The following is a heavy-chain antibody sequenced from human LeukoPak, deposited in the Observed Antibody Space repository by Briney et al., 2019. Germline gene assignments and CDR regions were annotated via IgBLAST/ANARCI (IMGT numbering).Heavy chain of an antibody. D-gene: IGHD3-3*01. V-gene: IGHV4-4*07. J-gene: IGHJ3*02. CDR1: GGSISSYY. CDR3: ARAKSKYYDSWSGTVHDAFDI. CDR2: IYTSGST. Sequence: SETLSLTCTVPGGSISSYYWSWIRQPAGKGLEWIGRIYTSGSTNYNPSLKSRVTMSVDTSKNQFSLKLSSVTAADTAVYYCARAKSKYYDSWSGTVHDAFDIRGQGTMVTVSS.